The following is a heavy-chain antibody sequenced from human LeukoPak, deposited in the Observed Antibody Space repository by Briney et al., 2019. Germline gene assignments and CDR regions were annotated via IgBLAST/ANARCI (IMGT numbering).Heavy chain of an antibody. Sequence: ASVKVSCKASGYTFTSYYMHWVRQAPGQGLEWMGIINPSGGSTSYAQKFQGRVTMTRDTSTSTVYVELSSLRSEDTAVYYCASALVGATRSFYMDVWGKGTTVTVSS. J-gene: IGHJ6*03. D-gene: IGHD1-26*01. CDR2: INPSGGST. CDR3: ASALVGATRSFYMDV. V-gene: IGHV1-46*01. CDR1: GYTFTSYY.